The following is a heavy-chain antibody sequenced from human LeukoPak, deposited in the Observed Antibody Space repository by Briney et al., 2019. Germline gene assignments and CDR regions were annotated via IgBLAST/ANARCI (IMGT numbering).Heavy chain of an antibody. D-gene: IGHD6-19*01. Sequence: GGSLRLSCAASGFTFSSYAMSWVRQAPGKGLEWVSAISGSGGSTYYADSVKGRFTISRDNSKNSLYLQMNSLRAEDTAVYYCAKGEQWLVLDASFDYWGQGTLVTVSS. CDR3: AKGEQWLVLDASFDY. CDR2: ISGSGGST. CDR1: GFTFSSYA. V-gene: IGHV3-23*01. J-gene: IGHJ4*02.